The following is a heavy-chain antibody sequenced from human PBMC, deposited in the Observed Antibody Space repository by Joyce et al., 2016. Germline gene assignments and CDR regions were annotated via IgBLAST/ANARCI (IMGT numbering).Heavy chain of an antibody. J-gene: IGHJ5*02. Sequence: QVQLVKSGAEVKKPGASVKVSCKASGYPFTAYYIHWVRQAPGQGLEWMGWISPKTGGKSDAQKFQGRVTMTRDTSISTAYMELSRLRSDDTGIYFCARVTYYYDSSVGWFDPWGQGTLVIVSS. V-gene: IGHV1-2*02. CDR3: ARVTYYYDSSVGWFDP. CDR2: ISPKTGGK. CDR1: GYPFTAYY. D-gene: IGHD3-22*01.